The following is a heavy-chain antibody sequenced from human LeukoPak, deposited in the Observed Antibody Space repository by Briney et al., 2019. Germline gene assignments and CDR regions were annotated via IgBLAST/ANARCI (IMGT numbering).Heavy chain of an antibody. D-gene: IGHD4-17*01. Sequence: GGSLRLSCAASGFSFTNAWMSWVRQAPGKGLEWVGLIKSKTNGGTTDYAAPVKGRFTISRDDSINGLYLHMNNLKTEDTAVYYCTTLLNYGDPYWGQGVLVTVSS. CDR1: GFSFTNAW. CDR3: TTLLNYGDPY. CDR2: IKSKTNGGTT. J-gene: IGHJ4*02. V-gene: IGHV3-15*01.